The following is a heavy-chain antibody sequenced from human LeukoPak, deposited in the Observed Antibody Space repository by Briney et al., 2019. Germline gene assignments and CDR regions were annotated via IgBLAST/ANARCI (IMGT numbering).Heavy chain of an antibody. CDR2: VSFDGSNK. V-gene: IGHV3-30*04. J-gene: IGHJ4*02. Sequence: GGSLRLSCAASGFTFSSYSLHWVRQAPGKGLEWVAVVSFDGSNKYYADSVRGRFTISRDNPKNTLYLQMNSLRAEDTAVYYCAKEKTGPYYFDYWGQGALVTVSS. CDR3: AKEKTGPYYFDY. D-gene: IGHD7-27*01. CDR1: GFTFSSYS.